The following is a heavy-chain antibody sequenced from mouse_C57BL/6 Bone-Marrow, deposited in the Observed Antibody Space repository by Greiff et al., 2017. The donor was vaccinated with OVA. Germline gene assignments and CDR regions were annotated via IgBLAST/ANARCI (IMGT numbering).Heavy chain of an antibody. Sequence: VQLQQPGAELVRPGSSVKLSCKASGYTFTSYWMHWVKQRPIQGLEWIGNIDPSDSETHYNQKFKDKATLTVDKSSSTAYMQLSSLTSEDSAVYYCAISTTVAPYAMDYWGQGTSVTVSA. V-gene: IGHV1-52*01. CDR3: AISTTVAPYAMDY. D-gene: IGHD1-1*01. J-gene: IGHJ4*01. CDR2: IDPSDSET. CDR1: GYTFTSYW.